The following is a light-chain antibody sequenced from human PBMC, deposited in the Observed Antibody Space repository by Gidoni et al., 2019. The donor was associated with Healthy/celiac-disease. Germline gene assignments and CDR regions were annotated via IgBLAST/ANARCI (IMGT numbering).Light chain of an antibody. CDR3: QQYGSSPPAS. V-gene: IGKV3-20*01. CDR1: QSVSSSY. CDR2: GAS. J-gene: IGKJ4*01. Sequence: EIVLTQSPGTLSLSPGVRATLSCRASQSVSSSYLAWYQQKPGQAPRLLIYGASSRATGIPDRFSGSGSGTDFTLTISRLEPEDFAVYYCQQYGSSPPASFXGXTKVEIK.